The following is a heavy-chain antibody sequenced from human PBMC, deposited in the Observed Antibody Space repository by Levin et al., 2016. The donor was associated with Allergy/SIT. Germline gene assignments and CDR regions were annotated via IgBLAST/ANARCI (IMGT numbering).Heavy chain of an antibody. Sequence: WIRQPPGKGLEWVSSISSSSSYIYYADSVKGRFTISRDNAKNSLYLQMNSLRAEDTAVYYCARDPGSSWYSDYQTGLDYWGQGTLVTVSS. CDR3: ARDPGSSWYSDYQTGLDY. CDR2: ISSSSSYI. V-gene: IGHV3-21*01. J-gene: IGHJ4*02. D-gene: IGHD6-13*01.